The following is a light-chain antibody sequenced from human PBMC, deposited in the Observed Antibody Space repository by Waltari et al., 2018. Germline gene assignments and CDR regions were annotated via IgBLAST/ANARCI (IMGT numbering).Light chain of an antibody. Sequence: QSALTQPASVSGSPGQSITFSCPGAFSDVGAYDYVSWYQQLPGRAPKLLIYAVSHRPSGVSDRLSGSKSGNTASLTISGLQPEDEADYYCSSYTTRGTWVFGGGTKLTVL. CDR1: FSDVGAYDY. V-gene: IGLV2-14*03. J-gene: IGLJ3*02. CDR2: AVS. CDR3: SSYTTRGTWV.